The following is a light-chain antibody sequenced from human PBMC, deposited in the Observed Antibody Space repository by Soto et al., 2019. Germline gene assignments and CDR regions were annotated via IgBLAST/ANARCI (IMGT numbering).Light chain of an antibody. CDR2: AAS. J-gene: IGKJ4*01. CDR1: QSIATY. Sequence: IQMSQSPSSLSASVGDRVTISCRASQSIATYLSWYQHRPGKAPKLLIYAASTLQTGVPSRFSGSGFGTDFTLTISNLQPEDFATYYCQQSYSTLALTFGGGTKLEI. CDR3: QQSYSTLALT. V-gene: IGKV1-39*01.